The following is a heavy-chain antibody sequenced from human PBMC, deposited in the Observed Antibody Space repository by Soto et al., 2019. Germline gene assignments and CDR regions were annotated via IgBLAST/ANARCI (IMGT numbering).Heavy chain of an antibody. D-gene: IGHD2-21*02. CDR3: AREREVTQYCGGDCYYYYYYGMDV. CDR1: GGTFSSYA. Sequence: QVQLVQSGAEVKKPGSSVKVSCKASGGTFSSYAVSWVRQAPGQGLEWMGGIIPIFGTANYAQKFQGRVTITAVESTSTAYMELSSLRSEDTAVYYCAREREVTQYCGGDCYYYYYYGMDVWGQGTTVTVSS. CDR2: IIPIFGTA. J-gene: IGHJ6*02. V-gene: IGHV1-69*01.